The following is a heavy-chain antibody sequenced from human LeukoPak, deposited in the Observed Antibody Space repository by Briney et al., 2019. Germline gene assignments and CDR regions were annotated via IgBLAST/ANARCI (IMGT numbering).Heavy chain of an antibody. CDR1: GFNFNDVW. V-gene: IGHV3-15*01. J-gene: IGHJ4*02. CDR3: TSRVRTTNDH. CDR2: VKREADGVTT. Sequence: GGSLRLSCAASGFNFNDVWMKWVRQAPGKGLEWVGRVKREADGVTTDYPASVKGRFTISRDDSKTTLFLQMNNLRTEDTAVYYCTSRVRTTNDHWGQGALVTVSS. D-gene: IGHD3-10*01.